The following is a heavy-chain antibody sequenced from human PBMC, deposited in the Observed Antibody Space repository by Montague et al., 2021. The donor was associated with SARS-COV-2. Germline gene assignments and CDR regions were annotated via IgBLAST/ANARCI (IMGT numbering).Heavy chain of an antibody. CDR3: ARIFLVEPHGIALYYFDY. V-gene: IGHV3-11*03. D-gene: IGHD6-13*01. Sequence: SLRLSCAASGFPFGDYCMTWVRQAPGKGLEWISDISSGSHYTNYADSVRDRSTISRDDAKKSLYLDMDSLRAEDTAVYYCARIFLVEPHGIALYYFDYWGQGALVTVSS. CDR2: ISSGSHYT. J-gene: IGHJ4*02. CDR1: GFPFGDYC.